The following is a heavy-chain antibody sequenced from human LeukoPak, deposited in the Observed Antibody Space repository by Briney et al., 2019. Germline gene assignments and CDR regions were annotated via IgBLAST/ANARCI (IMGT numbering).Heavy chain of an antibody. Sequence: SETLSLTRTVSGGSISSGPYYWSWIRQPAGKGLEWIGRTYSSGSTNYNPSLKSRVTISVDTSNNQFSLNLSSVTAADTAVYYCASPIYGDYTENGFDIWGQGTMVTVSS. CDR2: TYSSGST. D-gene: IGHD4-17*01. V-gene: IGHV4-61*02. CDR1: GGSISSGPYY. CDR3: ASPIYGDYTENGFDI. J-gene: IGHJ3*02.